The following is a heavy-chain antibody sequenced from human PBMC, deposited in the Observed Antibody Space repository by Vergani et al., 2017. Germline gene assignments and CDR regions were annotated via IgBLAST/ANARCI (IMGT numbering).Heavy chain of an antibody. D-gene: IGHD3-10*01. CDR2: IHSSGTT. CDR3: ARDSWRSELRGVYWFDT. Sequence: QVQLHESGPGLVKPSQTLSLTCTVPGGPITSGSFYWSWIRQPAGKGLEWIGRIHSSGTTNYNPSLKSRVTLSVDTSKNQLSLRMTSVTAADTAVYYCARDSWRSELRGVYWFDTWGQGTLVSVSS. J-gene: IGHJ5*02. V-gene: IGHV4-61*02. CDR1: GGPITSGSFY.